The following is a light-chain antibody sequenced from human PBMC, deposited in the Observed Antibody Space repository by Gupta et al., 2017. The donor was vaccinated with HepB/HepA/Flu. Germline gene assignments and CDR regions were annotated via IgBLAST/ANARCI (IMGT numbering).Light chain of an antibody. Sequence: DIQMTPSPSSLSASVGDRVTSTCRARQGINDYLAWYQQRPGKVPKLLIYAAFKLQSGVPSRFSGSGCGTDFTLNISRVQAEDAATYYCQKDDSAPSTFGQGTRVEIK. CDR1: QGINDY. CDR3: QKDDSAPST. J-gene: IGKJ1*01. V-gene: IGKV1-27*01. CDR2: AAF.